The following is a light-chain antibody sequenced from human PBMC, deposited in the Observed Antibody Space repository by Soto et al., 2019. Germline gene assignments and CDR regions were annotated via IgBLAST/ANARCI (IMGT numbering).Light chain of an antibody. Sequence: DIQMTQSPSSLSASVGDRVTITCQASQNINNYLNWYQQKPGRAPKLLIYAASTLQSGVPSRFSGSGSGTDFTLTISSLQPEDFATYYCQQLNSYPLTFGGGTKVDIK. CDR2: AAS. CDR1: QNINNY. J-gene: IGKJ4*01. CDR3: QQLNSYPLT. V-gene: IGKV1-9*01.